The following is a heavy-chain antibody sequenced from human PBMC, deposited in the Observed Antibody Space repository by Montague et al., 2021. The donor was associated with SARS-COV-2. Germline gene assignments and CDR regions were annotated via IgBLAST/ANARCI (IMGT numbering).Heavy chain of an antibody. CDR2: INHSGSS. D-gene: IGHD2-21*02. V-gene: IGHV4-34*01. Sequence: SETLSLTCAVSGGSFSSYYWSWIRQPPGKGLEWIAEINHSGSSXXXPSXXXRVTMSVDTSKNQFSLKLNSVTVADTAVNYCARLAYCGADCFSGWEIFFDSWGQGTLVTVSS. CDR3: ARLAYCGADCFSGWEIFFDS. J-gene: IGHJ4*02. CDR1: GGSFSSYY.